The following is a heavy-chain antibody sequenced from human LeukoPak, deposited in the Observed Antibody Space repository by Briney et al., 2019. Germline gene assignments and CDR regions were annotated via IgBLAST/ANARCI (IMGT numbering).Heavy chain of an antibody. V-gene: IGHV3-53*01. D-gene: IGHD4-17*01. J-gene: IGHJ6*02. CDR1: GFIVSSNY. CDR2: IYSDGST. CDR3: ARVLYGDYRGLYYYGMDV. Sequence: GGSPRLSCAASGFIVSSNYMSWVRQAPGKGLEWVSIIYSDGSTYYADSVKGRFTISRDNFKNILYFDMNSLRVEDTAVYYCARVLYGDYRGLYYYGMDVWGQGTTVTVSS.